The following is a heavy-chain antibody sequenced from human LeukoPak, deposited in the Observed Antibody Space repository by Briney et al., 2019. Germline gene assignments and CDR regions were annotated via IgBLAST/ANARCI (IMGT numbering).Heavy chain of an antibody. CDR1: GFTFSSYS. Sequence: PGGSLRLSCAASGFTFSSYSMNWVRQAPGKGLDWVSSISSSGSYIYYADSVKGRFTISRDNAKNSLYLQMNSLRAEDTAVYYCARTLRSTALKGGSDAFDIWGQGTMVTVSS. V-gene: IGHV3-21*01. D-gene: IGHD3-16*01. J-gene: IGHJ3*02. CDR3: ARTLRSTALKGGSDAFDI. CDR2: ISSSGSYI.